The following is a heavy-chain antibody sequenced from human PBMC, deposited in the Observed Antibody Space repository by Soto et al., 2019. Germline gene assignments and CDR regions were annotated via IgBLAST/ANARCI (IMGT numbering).Heavy chain of an antibody. CDR2: IYPGDSDT. CDR1: GYSFTSYW. D-gene: IGHD3-9*01. Sequence: PGESLKISCKGSGYSFTSYWIGWVRQMPGKGLEWMGIIYPGDSDTRYSPSFQGQVTISADKSISTAYLQWSSLKASDTAMYYCARLFPQAHQPSLTGSSYYYYYGMDVWGQGTTVTVSS. CDR3: ARLFPQAHQPSLTGSSYYYYYGMDV. J-gene: IGHJ6*02. V-gene: IGHV5-51*01.